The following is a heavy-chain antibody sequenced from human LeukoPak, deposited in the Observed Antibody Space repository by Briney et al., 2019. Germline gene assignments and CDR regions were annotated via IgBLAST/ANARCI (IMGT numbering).Heavy chain of an antibody. CDR3: ARTEAIEATEFDY. CDR1: GYTFTGYY. D-gene: IGHD1-26*01. CDR2: ISAYNGNT. V-gene: IGHV1-18*04. J-gene: IGHJ4*02. Sequence: ASVKVSCKTSGYTFTGYYLHWVRQAPGQGLEWMGWISAYNGNTNYAQKLQGRVTMTTDTSTSTAYMELRSLRSDDTAVYYCARTEAIEATEFDYWGQGTLVTVSS.